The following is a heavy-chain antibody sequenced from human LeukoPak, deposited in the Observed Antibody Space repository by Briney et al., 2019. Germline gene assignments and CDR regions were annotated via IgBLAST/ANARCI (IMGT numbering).Heavy chain of an antibody. J-gene: IGHJ6*02. CDR3: ARGLDSSGYYYYYGMDV. Sequence: ASVKVSCKASGYTFTSYAMNWVRQATGQGLEWMGWMNPNSGNTGYAQKFQGRVTMTRNTSISTAYMELSSLRSEDTAVYYCARGLDSSGYYYYYGMDVWGQGTTVTVSS. D-gene: IGHD3-22*01. CDR2: MNPNSGNT. V-gene: IGHV1-8*02. CDR1: GYTFTSYA.